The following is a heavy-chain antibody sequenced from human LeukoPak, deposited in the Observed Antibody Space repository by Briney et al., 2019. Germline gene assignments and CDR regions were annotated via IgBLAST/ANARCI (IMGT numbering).Heavy chain of an antibody. Sequence: GASVKVSCKASGYTFTGYDMHWVRQAPGQGPEWMGWINPHSDDTNYAQNFQGRVTMTRDTSINTVYMELSRLRSDDTAVYYCVRAGATVTLFFDYWGQGTLVTVSS. J-gene: IGHJ4*02. D-gene: IGHD4-17*01. V-gene: IGHV1-2*02. CDR1: GYTFTGYD. CDR2: INPHSDDT. CDR3: VRAGATVTLFFDY.